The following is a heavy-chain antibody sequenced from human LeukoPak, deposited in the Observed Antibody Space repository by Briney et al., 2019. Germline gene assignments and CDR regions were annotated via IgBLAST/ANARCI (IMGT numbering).Heavy chain of an antibody. CDR3: ARSVAYTSGWYIDY. J-gene: IGHJ4*02. V-gene: IGHV4-39*01. Sequence: SETLSLTCTVSGGSLSRSGYYGGWIRQPPGKGLEWIGNFYYGGSTYYNPSLKSRVTISVDTSKNQFSLKLNSVTAADTAVYFCARSVAYTSGWYIDYWGQGTLVTVSS. CDR1: GGSLSRSGYY. D-gene: IGHD6-19*01. CDR2: FYYGGST.